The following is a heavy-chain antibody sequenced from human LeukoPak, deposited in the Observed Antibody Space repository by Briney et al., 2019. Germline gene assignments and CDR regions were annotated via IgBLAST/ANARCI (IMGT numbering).Heavy chain of an antibody. CDR3: ARDRDGDYDRWAYYYYYYMDV. Sequence: PSETLSLTCTVSGGSISSSSYYWGWIRQPPGKGLEWIGSIYYSGSTYYNPSLKSRVTISVDTSKNQFSLKLSSVTAADTAVYYCARDRDGDYDRWAYYYYYYMDVWGKGTTVTVSS. V-gene: IGHV4-39*07. CDR2: IYYSGST. CDR1: GGSISSSSYY. J-gene: IGHJ6*03. D-gene: IGHD4-17*01.